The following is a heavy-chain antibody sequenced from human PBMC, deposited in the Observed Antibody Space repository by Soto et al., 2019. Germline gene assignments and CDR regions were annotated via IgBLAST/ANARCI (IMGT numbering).Heavy chain of an antibody. CDR1: GYTFTSYG. J-gene: IGHJ4*02. D-gene: IGHD4-17*01. CDR2: ISAYNGNT. Sequence: ASVNVSCKASGYTFTSYGISWVRQAPGQGLEWMGWISAYNGNTNYAQKLQGRVTMTTDTSTSTAYMELRSLRSDDTAVYYCARDPMTTVVTLKDYWGQGTLVTVYS. CDR3: ARDPMTTVVTLKDY. V-gene: IGHV1-18*04.